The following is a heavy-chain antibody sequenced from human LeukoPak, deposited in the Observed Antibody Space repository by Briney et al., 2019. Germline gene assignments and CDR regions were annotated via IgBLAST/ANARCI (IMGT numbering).Heavy chain of an antibody. CDR3: AKGLVGPHDPADIVVVVAATMVAFDI. CDR2: ISGSGGST. D-gene: IGHD2-15*01. V-gene: IGHV3-23*01. J-gene: IGHJ3*02. CDR1: GFTFSSYA. Sequence: GGSLRLSCAASGFTFSSYAMSWVRQAPGKGLEWVSAISGSGGSTYYADSVKGRFTISRDNSKNTLYLQMNSLRAEDTAVYYCAKGLVGPHDPADIVVVVAATMVAFDIWGQGTMVTVSS.